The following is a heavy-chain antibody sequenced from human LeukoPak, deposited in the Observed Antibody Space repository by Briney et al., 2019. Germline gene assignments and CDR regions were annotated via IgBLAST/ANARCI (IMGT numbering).Heavy chain of an antibody. CDR1: GGSFSGYY. V-gene: IGHV4-34*01. CDR2: INHSGST. J-gene: IGHJ4*02. Sequence: SETLSLTCAVYGGSFSGYYWSWIRQPPGEGLEWIGEINHSGSTNYNPSLKSRVTISVDTSKNQFSLKLSSVTAADTAVYYCARGVPIVVVVAATPVESWFDYWGQGTLVTVSS. CDR3: ARGVPIVVVVAATPVESWFDY. D-gene: IGHD2-15*01.